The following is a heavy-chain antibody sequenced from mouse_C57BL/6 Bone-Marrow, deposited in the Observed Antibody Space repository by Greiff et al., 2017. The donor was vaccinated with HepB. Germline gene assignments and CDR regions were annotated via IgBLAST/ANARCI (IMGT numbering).Heavy chain of an antibody. Sequence: EVKLMESGGGLVQPGGSLKLSCAASGFTFSDYGMAWVRQAPRKGPEWVAFISNLAYSIYYADTVTGRFTISRENGKNTLYLEMRSLRSEDTAMYYCARKGDYYGSSYWYFDVWGTGTTVTVSS. J-gene: IGHJ1*03. CDR1: GFTFSDYG. V-gene: IGHV5-15*01. CDR3: ARKGDYYGSSYWYFDV. D-gene: IGHD1-1*01. CDR2: ISNLAYSI.